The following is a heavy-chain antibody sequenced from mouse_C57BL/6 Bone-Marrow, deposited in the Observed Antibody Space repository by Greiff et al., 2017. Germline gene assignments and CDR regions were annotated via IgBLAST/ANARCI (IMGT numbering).Heavy chain of an antibody. CDR2: IYPRSGNT. Sequence: VQLKESGAELARPGASVKLSCKASGYTFTSYGISWVKQRTGQGLEWIGEIYPRSGNTYYNEKFKGKATLTADKSSSTAYMELRSLTSEDSAVYFCARGGITTVVADWYCDVWGTGTTVTVSS. J-gene: IGHJ1*03. V-gene: IGHV1-81*01. D-gene: IGHD1-1*01. CDR3: ARGGITTVVADWYCDV. CDR1: GYTFTSYG.